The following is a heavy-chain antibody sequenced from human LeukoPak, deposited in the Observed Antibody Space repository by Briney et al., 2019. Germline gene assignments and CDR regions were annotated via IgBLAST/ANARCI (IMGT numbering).Heavy chain of an antibody. J-gene: IGHJ6*03. CDR3: ARDGPWQQLGVYYYMDV. V-gene: IGHV3-30*04. CDR1: GFTFSSYA. Sequence: PGGSLRLSCAASGFTFSSYAMHWVRQAPGKGLEWVAVISYDGSNKYYADSVKGRFTISRDNSKNTLYLQMNSLRAEDTAVYYCARDGPWQQLGVYYYMDVWGKGTTVTVSS. D-gene: IGHD6-13*01. CDR2: ISYDGSNK.